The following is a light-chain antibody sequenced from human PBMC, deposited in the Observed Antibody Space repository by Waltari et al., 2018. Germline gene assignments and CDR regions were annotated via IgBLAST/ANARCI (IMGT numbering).Light chain of an antibody. CDR2: APS. Sequence: DIQLTQSPSFLSASVGDRVTITCRASQGISSYLAWYQKKPGKAPKLLIYAPSTLQSGVPSRFSGSGSATEFTLIISSLQPEDFATYYCQQLHSYPRTFGGGTKVEIK. CDR1: QGISSY. V-gene: IGKV1-9*01. CDR3: QQLHSYPRT. J-gene: IGKJ4*01.